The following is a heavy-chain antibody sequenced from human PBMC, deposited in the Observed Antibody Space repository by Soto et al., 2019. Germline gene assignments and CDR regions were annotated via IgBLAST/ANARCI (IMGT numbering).Heavy chain of an antibody. J-gene: IGHJ4*02. Sequence: QVQLVQSGAEVKKPGSSVKVSCKASGGTFSSYTFSWVRQAPGQGLEWMGGIIPIFATTNYAQQFQGRVTITADESTSTAYMAVCSLSSEDTAVYYGATDTGQPMATISGDYYCDCWGQGTLVTVCS. V-gene: IGHV1-69*01. D-gene: IGHD5-12*01. CDR3: ATDTGQPMATISGDYYCDC. CDR1: GGTFSSYT. CDR2: IIPIFATT.